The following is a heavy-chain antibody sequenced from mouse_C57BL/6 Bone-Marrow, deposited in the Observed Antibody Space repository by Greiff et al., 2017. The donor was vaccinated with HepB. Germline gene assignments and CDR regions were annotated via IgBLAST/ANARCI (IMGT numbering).Heavy chain of an antibody. V-gene: IGHV14-1*01. D-gene: IGHD1-1*01. CDR1: GFNIKDYY. J-gene: IGHJ2*01. CDR2: IDPEDGDT. CDR3: THYYGSSYVDY. Sequence: VQLQQSGAELVRPGASVKLSCTASGFNIKDYYMHWVKQRPEQGLEWIGRIDPEDGDTGYAPKFQGKATMTADTSSNTAYLQLSSLTSEDTAVYYCTHYYGSSYVDYWGQGTTLTVSS.